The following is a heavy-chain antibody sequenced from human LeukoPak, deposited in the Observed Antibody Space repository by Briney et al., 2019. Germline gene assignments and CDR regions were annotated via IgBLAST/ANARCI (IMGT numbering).Heavy chain of an antibody. V-gene: IGHV3-23*01. CDR1: GLTFSTYV. CDR3: AKGRPNGQQLAAY. CDR2: ITGSSDAI. Sequence: GGSLRLSCAASGLTFSTYVMNWVRQAPGKGLEWVSIITGSSDAIHYAGSVKGRFTISRDNSKNTLYLQMNSLRPEDTAIYYCAKGRPNGQQLAAYWGQGTLVTVSS. D-gene: IGHD6-13*01. J-gene: IGHJ1*01.